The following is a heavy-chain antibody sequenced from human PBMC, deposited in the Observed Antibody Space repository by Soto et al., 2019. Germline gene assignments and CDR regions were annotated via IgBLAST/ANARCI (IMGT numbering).Heavy chain of an antibody. CDR3: ASSSPSNYFDY. J-gene: IGHJ4*02. CDR1: GGSISSSSYY. CDR2: IYYSGST. Sequence: SETLSLTCTVSGGSISSSSYYWGWIRQPPGKGLEWIGSIYYSGSTYYNPSLKSRVTISVDTSKNQFSLKLSSVTAADTAVYYCASSSPSNYFDYWGQGTLVTVSS. V-gene: IGHV4-39*01. D-gene: IGHD6-6*01.